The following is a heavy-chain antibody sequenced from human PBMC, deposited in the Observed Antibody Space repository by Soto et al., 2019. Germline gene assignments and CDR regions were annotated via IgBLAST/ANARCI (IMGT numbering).Heavy chain of an antibody. V-gene: IGHV1-46*03. CDR3: AREIVVVVAATPTQYYFDY. CDR2: INPSGGST. Sequence: ASVKVSCKASGYTFTSYYMHWVQQAPGQGLEWMGIINPSGGSTSYAQKFQGRVTMTRDTSTSTVYMELSSLRSEDTAVYYCAREIVVVVAATPTQYYFDYWGQGTLVTVSS. D-gene: IGHD2-15*01. CDR1: GYTFTSYY. J-gene: IGHJ4*02.